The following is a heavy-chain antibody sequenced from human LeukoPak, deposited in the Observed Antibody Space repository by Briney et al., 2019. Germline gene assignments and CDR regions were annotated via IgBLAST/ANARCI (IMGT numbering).Heavy chain of an antibody. Sequence: ASVSDSRMTCGYTFTRYYLHWLGQAPAQRRAWVGRIDPDSGGRHYEQKFPGRVTVTRETSITTVYMELSGLTSDDTAVYYCARVPGPYTTSRFDFWGQGTLVTVSS. D-gene: IGHD2-2*02. CDR3: ARVPGPYTTSRFDF. CDR1: GYTFTRYY. CDR2: IDPDSGGR. J-gene: IGHJ4*02. V-gene: IGHV1-2*02.